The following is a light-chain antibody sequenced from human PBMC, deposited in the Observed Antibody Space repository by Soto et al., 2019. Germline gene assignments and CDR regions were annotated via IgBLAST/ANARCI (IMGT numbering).Light chain of an antibody. CDR1: TSDVGGYDY. CDR3: SSYTRTSTLV. CDR2: DVT. V-gene: IGLV2-14*01. Sequence: QSALTQPASVSGSPGQSITISCTGTTSDVGGYDYVSWYQQHPDKAPKLMIYDVTNRPSGVSNRFSGSKSGNTASLTISGLQAEDEADYYCSSYTRTSTLVFGTGTKLTVL. J-gene: IGLJ1*01.